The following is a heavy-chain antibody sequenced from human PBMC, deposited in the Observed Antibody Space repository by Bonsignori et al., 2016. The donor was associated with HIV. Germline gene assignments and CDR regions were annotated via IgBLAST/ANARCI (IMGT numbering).Heavy chain of an antibody. D-gene: IGHD3-3*01. CDR1: GYIVTELS. V-gene: IGHV1-24*01. CDR3: ATGHGEWLNKGSYYIDV. CDR2: FDPEDARI. Sequence: QIHLVQSGAEVKKPGASVKVSCKVSGYIVTELSIHWVRQALGKGPEWMGGFDPEDARIVYAQKFQGRFSMTVDTSTGTVYMQLTSLRSEDTAVYYCATGHGEWLNKGSYYIDVWG. J-gene: IGHJ6*03.